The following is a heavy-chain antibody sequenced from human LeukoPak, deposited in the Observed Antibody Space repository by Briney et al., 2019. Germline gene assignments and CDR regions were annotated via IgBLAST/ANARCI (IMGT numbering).Heavy chain of an antibody. V-gene: IGHV4-61*02. D-gene: IGHD4/OR15-4a*01. J-gene: IGHJ4*02. CDR2: IYTSGST. CDR3: ARGVLY. CDR1: GGSISSGSYY. Sequence: SQTLSLTCTVFGGSISSGSYYWSWIRQPAGKGLEWIGRIYTSGSTNYNPSLKSRVTISVDTSKNQFSLKLSSVTAADTAVYYCARGVLYWGQGTLVTVSS.